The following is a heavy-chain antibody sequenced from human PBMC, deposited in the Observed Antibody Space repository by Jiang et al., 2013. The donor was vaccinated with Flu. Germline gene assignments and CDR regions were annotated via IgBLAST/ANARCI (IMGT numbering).Heavy chain of an antibody. CDR1: GYTFTSYY. D-gene: IGHD3-22*01. V-gene: IGHV1-46*01. CDR2: INPSGGST. Sequence: GAEVKKPGASVKVSCKASGYTFTSYYMHWVRQAPGQGLEWMGIINPSGGSTSYAQKFQGRVTMTRDTSTSTVYMELSSLRSEDTAVYYCARARDYYDSSGYYAFDIWGQGTMVTVSS. CDR3: ARARDYYDSSGYYAFDI. J-gene: IGHJ3*02.